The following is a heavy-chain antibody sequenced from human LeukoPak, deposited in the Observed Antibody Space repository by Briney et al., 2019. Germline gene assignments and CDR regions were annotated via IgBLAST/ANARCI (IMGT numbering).Heavy chain of an antibody. Sequence: ASVWVSCKASGYSSTNYYMHWVRQAPGQGLEWMGMINPSGGSTTYAQKFQGRVTMTRDMSTSTVYMELSSLTSEDTAVYYCARTRGYYFDYWGQGTLVTVSS. V-gene: IGHV1-46*01. CDR3: ARTRGYYFDY. CDR2: INPSGGST. CDR1: GYSSTNYY. J-gene: IGHJ4*02.